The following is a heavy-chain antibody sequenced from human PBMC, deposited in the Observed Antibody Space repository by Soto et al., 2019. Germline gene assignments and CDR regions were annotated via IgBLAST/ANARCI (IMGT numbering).Heavy chain of an antibody. CDR2: ISGGGGST. D-gene: IGHD3-9*01. Sequence: GGSLRLSCAASGFSFGGYAVTWVRQAPGKGLEWVSAISGGGGSTYYADSVKGRFTISRDNSKNTVYLQMNSLRAGDTALYYCAKTESFNGYYNAFDYWGQGARVTVSS. J-gene: IGHJ4*02. V-gene: IGHV3-23*01. CDR3: AKTESFNGYYNAFDY. CDR1: GFSFGGYA.